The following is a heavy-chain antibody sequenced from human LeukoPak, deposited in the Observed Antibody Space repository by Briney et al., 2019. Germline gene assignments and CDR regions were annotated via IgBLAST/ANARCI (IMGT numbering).Heavy chain of an antibody. Sequence: GGSLRLSCAASGFTFSSYGMHWVRQAPGKGLEWVAFIRYDGSNKYYADSVKGRFTISRDNAKNSLYLQMNSLRAEDTAVYYCARDPRDYVWGSYRDYFDYWGQGTLVTVSS. J-gene: IGHJ4*02. CDR3: ARDPRDYVWGSYRDYFDY. CDR1: GFTFSSYG. D-gene: IGHD3-16*02. CDR2: IRYDGSNK. V-gene: IGHV3-30*02.